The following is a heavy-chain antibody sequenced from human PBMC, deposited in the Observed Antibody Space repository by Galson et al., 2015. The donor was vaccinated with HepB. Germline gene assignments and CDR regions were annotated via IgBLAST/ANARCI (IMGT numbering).Heavy chain of an antibody. D-gene: IGHD6-19*01. CDR1: GYIFTTYV. CDR3: ANGYTSAWSEN. Sequence: SVKVSCKASGYIFTTYVINWVRQAPGQGLEWMGWISPHSGVTKFAQKFQDRVTVTTDTSTSTAYMELRSLNYDDTAVYYCANGYTSAWSENWGQGTLVTVSS. V-gene: IGHV1-18*01. J-gene: IGHJ4*02. CDR2: ISPHSGVT.